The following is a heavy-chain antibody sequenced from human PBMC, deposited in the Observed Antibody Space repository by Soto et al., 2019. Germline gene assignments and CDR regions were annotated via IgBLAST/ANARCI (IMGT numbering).Heavy chain of an antibody. Sequence: VSCKASGGTFSSYTISWVRQAPGQGLEWMGRIIPILGIANYAQKFQGRVTITADKSTSTAYMELRSLRSDDTAVYYSARALGYCSSTSCPYDAFDIWGQGTMVTVS. CDR3: ARALGYCSSTSCPYDAFDI. J-gene: IGHJ3*02. CDR1: GGTFSSYT. CDR2: IIPILGIA. D-gene: IGHD2-2*01. V-gene: IGHV1-69*02.